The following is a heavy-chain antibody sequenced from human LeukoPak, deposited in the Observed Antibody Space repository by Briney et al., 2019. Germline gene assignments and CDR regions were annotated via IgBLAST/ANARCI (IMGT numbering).Heavy chain of an antibody. CDR1: GYTFTSYY. CDR2: INPSGGRT. CDR3: ARAWSSGYSSGYFQH. Sequence: ASVKVSCKTSGYTFTSYYMHWVRQAPGQGLEWMGIINPSGGRTSYAQKFQGRVTMTRDTSISTAYMELSRLRSDDTAVYYCARAWSSGYSSGYFQHWGQGTLVTVSS. V-gene: IGHV1-46*01. D-gene: IGHD6-19*01. J-gene: IGHJ1*01.